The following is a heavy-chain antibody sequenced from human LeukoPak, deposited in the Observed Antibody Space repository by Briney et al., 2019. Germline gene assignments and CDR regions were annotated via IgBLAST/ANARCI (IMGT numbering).Heavy chain of an antibody. Sequence: PSETLPLTCTVSGGSISSYYWSWIRQPAGKGLEWIGRIYTSGSTNYNPSLKSRVTMSVDTSKNQFSLKLSSVTAADTAVYYCARDLSGIDYDFWSGYPFDPWGQGTLVTVSS. CDR3: ARDLSGIDYDFWSGYPFDP. V-gene: IGHV4-4*07. CDR1: GGSISSYY. J-gene: IGHJ5*02. D-gene: IGHD3-3*01. CDR2: IYTSGST.